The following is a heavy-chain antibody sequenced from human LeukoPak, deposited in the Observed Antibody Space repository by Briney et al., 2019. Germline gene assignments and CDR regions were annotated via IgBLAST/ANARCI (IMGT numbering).Heavy chain of an antibody. D-gene: IGHD1-1*01. Sequence: SETLSLTCTVSGYSISSGYYWGWIRQPPGKGLEWIGTIYPSGSTYYNPSLKSRVTISVDTSKNQFSLKLSSVTAADTAVFYCAREERDGNWYVVGDYWGQGALVTVSS. CDR1: GYSISSGYY. CDR3: AREERDGNWYVVGDY. V-gene: IGHV4-38-2*02. CDR2: IYPSGST. J-gene: IGHJ4*02.